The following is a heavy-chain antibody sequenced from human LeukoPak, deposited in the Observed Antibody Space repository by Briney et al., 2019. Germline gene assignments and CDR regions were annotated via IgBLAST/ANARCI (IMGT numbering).Heavy chain of an antibody. CDR3: ARIPATSDAFDI. Sequence: ESGPTLVKPTQTVTLTCTFSGFSLSTRGMRVSWIRQPPGKALEWLARIDWDDAKFYSKSLKTRLTISKDTSKKQVILIVANMDPVDTATYYCARIPATSDAFDIWGQGTVVTVSS. CDR2: IDWDDAK. J-gene: IGHJ3*02. CDR1: GFSLSTRGMR. V-gene: IGHV2-70*04.